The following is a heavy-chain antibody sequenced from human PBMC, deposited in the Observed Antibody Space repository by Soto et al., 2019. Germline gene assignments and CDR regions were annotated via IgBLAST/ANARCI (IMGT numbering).Heavy chain of an antibody. CDR2: ISGSGGST. D-gene: IGHD5-18*01. CDR3: AKNPSWTAITADLDY. V-gene: IGHV3-23*01. Sequence: GGSLRLSCAASGFTFSSYTMSWVRQAPGKGLEWVSAISGSGGSTYYADSVKGRFTISRDNSKNTLYLQMNSLRAEDTAVYYCAKNPSWTAITADLDYWGQGTLVTVSS. CDR1: GFTFSSYT. J-gene: IGHJ4*02.